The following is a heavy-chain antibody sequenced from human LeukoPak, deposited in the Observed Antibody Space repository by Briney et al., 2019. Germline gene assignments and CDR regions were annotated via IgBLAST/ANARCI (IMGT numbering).Heavy chain of an antibody. CDR1: GFTFSSYA. V-gene: IGHV3-23*01. J-gene: IGHJ4*01. CDR3: AKAPEYSSGRFRNSHFDY. CDR2: ISGSGGST. Sequence: PGGSLRLSCAASGFTFSSYAMSWVRQAPGKGLEWVSAISGSGGSTYYADSVKGRFTISRDNSKNTLYLQMNSLRAEDTAVYYCAKAPEYSSGRFRNSHFDYWGQEPWSPSPQ. D-gene: IGHD6-19*01.